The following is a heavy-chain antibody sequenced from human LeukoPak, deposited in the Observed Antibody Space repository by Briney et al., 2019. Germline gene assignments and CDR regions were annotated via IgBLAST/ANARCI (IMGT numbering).Heavy chain of an antibody. J-gene: IGHJ4*02. CDR2: ISGSGGST. CDR3: AKNLRSPGNYFDY. CDR1: GFTFSSYV. Sequence: GGSLRLSCAASGFTFSSYVMSWVRQAPGKGLEWVSAISGSGGSTYYADSVKGRFTISRDNSKNTLYLQMNSLRAEDTAVYYCAKNLRSPGNYFDYWGQGTLVTVSS. D-gene: IGHD2-15*01. V-gene: IGHV3-23*01.